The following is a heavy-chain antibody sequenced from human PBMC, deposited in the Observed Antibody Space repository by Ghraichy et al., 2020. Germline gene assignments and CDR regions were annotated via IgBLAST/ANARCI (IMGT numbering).Heavy chain of an antibody. V-gene: IGHV4-61*01. CDR1: GGSVSSGSYY. J-gene: IGHJ5*02. Sequence: SETLSLTCTVSGGSVSSGSYYWSWIRQPPGKGLEWIGFIYYSGNTNYNPSLKSRVTISVDTSKNQFSLKLSSVTAADTAVYYCARVATSNWFDPWGQGTLVTVSS. CDR3: ARVATSNWFDP. CDR2: IYYSGNT.